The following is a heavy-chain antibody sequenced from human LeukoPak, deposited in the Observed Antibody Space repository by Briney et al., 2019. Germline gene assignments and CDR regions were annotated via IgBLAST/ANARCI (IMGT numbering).Heavy chain of an antibody. CDR3: AKDRDTAGQRWLHPLDY. CDR2: IRYDGSNK. D-gene: IGHD5-24*01. V-gene: IGHV3-30*02. Sequence: PGGSLRLSCAASGFTFSSYGVHWVRQAPGKGLEWVAFIRYDGSNKYYADSVKGRFTISRDNSKNTLYLQMNSLRAEDTAVYYCAKDRDTAGQRWLHPLDYWGQGTLVTVSS. CDR1: GFTFSSYG. J-gene: IGHJ4*02.